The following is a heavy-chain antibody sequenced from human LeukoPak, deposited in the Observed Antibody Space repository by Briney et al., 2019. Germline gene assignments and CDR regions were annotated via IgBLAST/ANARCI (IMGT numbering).Heavy chain of an antibody. Sequence: PGGSLRLSCTDSGFTFNIYDLSWVRQAPGKGLEWVSSISATRGVTKFADFVKGRFSIFRDNSENTLYLQMNSLRVEDTAVYYCAKDIAGDDSCDYQFWGQGTLVTVSS. CDR1: GFTFNIYD. CDR2: ISATRGVT. V-gene: IGHV3-23*01. CDR3: AKDIAGDDSCDYQF. D-gene: IGHD3-22*01. J-gene: IGHJ4*02.